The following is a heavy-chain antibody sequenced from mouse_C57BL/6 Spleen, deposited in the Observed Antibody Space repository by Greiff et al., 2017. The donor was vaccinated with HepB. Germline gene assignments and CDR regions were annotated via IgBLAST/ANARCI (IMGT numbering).Heavy chain of an antibody. CDR1: GYTFTDYN. D-gene: IGHD1-1*01. CDR3: ARSQLLRYGYFDV. J-gene: IGHJ1*03. CDR2: INPNNGGT. Sequence: VQLQQSGPELVKPGASVKIPCKASGYTFTDYNMDWVKQSHGKSLEWIGDINPNNGGTIYNQKFKGKATLTVDKSSSTAYMELRSLTSEDTAVYYCARSQLLRYGYFDVWGTGTTVTVSS. V-gene: IGHV1-18*01.